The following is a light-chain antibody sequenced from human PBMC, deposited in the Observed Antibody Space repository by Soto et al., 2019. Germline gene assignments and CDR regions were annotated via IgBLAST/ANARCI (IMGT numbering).Light chain of an antibody. CDR2: DAS. J-gene: IGKJ1*01. CDR3: QQRSNWPRT. V-gene: IGKV3-11*01. Sequence: EIVMTQSPATLSVSPGERATLSCRASQSVSNKLAWYQQKPGQAPRLLIYDASTRATGIPARFSGSGSGTDFTLTISSLEPEDFAVYYCQQRSNWPRTFGQGTKVDIK. CDR1: QSVSNK.